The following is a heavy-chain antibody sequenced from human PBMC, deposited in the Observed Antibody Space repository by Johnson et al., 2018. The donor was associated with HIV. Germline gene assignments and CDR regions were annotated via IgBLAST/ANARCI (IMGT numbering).Heavy chain of an antibody. CDR1: GFTVSSNY. Sequence: VQLVESGGGLVQPVGSLRLSCAASGFTVSSNYMSWVRQAPGKGLEWVSVIYSGGSTYYADSVKGRFTISRDNSKNTLYLQMNSLRAEDTAVYYCARDGMAATKANIWGQGTMVTVSS. CDR2: IYSGGST. J-gene: IGHJ3*02. D-gene: IGHD1-14*01. CDR3: ARDGMAATKANI. V-gene: IGHV3-66*01.